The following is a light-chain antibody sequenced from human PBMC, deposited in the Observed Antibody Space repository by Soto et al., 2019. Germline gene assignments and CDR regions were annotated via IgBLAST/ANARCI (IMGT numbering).Light chain of an antibody. V-gene: IGLV2-14*01. CDR2: DVS. Sequence: QSALTQPASVSGSPGRWITISCTGTSSDVGGYTYVSWYQQHPGKAPKLMIYDVSNRPSGVSYRFSGSKSGNTASLTISGLQAEDEADYYCSSYTSSSTPGVFGTGTKVTVL. J-gene: IGLJ1*01. CDR1: SSDVGGYTY. CDR3: SSYTSSSTPGV.